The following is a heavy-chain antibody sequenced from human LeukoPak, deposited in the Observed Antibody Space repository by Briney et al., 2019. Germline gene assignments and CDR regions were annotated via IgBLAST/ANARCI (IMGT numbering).Heavy chain of an antibody. CDR1: GGTISSYY. CDR3: ARFFRRFDY. Sequence: SETLSLTCTVSGGTISSYYWSWIRQPPGKGLEWIGYIYYSGSTNYNPSLKSRVTISVDTSKNQFSLKLSSVTAAHTAVYYCARFFRRFDYWGQGTLVTVSS. V-gene: IGHV4-59*01. CDR2: IYYSGST. J-gene: IGHJ4*02. D-gene: IGHD3-3*01.